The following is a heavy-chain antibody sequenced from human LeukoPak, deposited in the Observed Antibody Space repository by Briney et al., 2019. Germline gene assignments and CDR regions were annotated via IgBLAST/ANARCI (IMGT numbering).Heavy chain of an antibody. CDR3: AVLRYFDWLLGFDY. CDR1: GGSFSSGLYY. J-gene: IGHJ4*02. CDR2: SSSSGRII. Sequence: LSLTCTVSGGSFSSGLYYWTWIRQAPGKGLEWVSYSSSSGRIIYYADSVKGRFTISRDNAKNSLYLQMNSLRAEDTAVYYCAVLRYFDWLLGFDYWGQGTLVTVSS. D-gene: IGHD3-9*01. V-gene: IGHV3-11*04.